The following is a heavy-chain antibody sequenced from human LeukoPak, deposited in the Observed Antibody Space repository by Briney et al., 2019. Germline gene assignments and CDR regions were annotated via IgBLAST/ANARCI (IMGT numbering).Heavy chain of an antibody. J-gene: IGHJ4*02. CDR3: ARGYSSSWYGPND. V-gene: IGHV3-21*01. CDR1: GFTFSSYS. CDR2: ISSSSSYI. D-gene: IGHD6-13*01. Sequence: GGSLRLSCAASGFTFSSYSMNWVRQAPGKGLDWVSSISSSSSYIYYADSVKGRFTISRDNAKNSLYLQMNSLRAEDTAVYYCARGYSSSWYGPNDWGQGTLVTVSS.